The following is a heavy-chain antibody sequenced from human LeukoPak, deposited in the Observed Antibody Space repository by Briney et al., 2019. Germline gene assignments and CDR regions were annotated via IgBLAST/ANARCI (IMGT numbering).Heavy chain of an antibody. CDR2: VIPIVGST. Sequence: ASVKVSCKTSGDTFSSYGISWVRQAPGQGLEWMGRVIPIVGSTNYAEKLQGRVTITADKSTSTVYMELSSLRSEDTAVYYCARHYGGLDDYWGQGTLIIVSS. J-gene: IGHJ4*02. CDR1: GDTFSSYG. CDR3: ARHYGGLDDY. D-gene: IGHD4-23*01. V-gene: IGHV1-69*04.